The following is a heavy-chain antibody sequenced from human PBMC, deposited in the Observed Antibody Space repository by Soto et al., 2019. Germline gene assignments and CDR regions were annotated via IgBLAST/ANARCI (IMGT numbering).Heavy chain of an antibody. CDR1: GGTFSSYA. V-gene: IGHV1-69*12. CDR2: IIPIFGTA. J-gene: IGHJ4*02. D-gene: IGHD6-13*01. CDR3: ARDPPAAAQKGHPDLDY. Sequence: QVQLVQSGAEVKKPGSSVKVSCKASGGTFSSYAISWVRQAPGQGLEWMGGIIPIFGTANYAQKFQGRVTITADESTSTAYMELSSLRSEDTAVYYCARDPPAAAQKGHPDLDYWGQGTLVTVSS.